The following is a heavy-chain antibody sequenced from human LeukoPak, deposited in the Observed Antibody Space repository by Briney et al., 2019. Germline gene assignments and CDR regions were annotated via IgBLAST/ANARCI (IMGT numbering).Heavy chain of an antibody. D-gene: IGHD5-12*01. Sequence: SETLSLTCTVSGGSISSYYWSWIRQPPGKGLEWIGYIYYSGSTNYNPSLKSRVTISVDTSGNQFSLKLSSVTAADTAVYYCARPRYSGYDWWSDAFDIWGQGTMVTVSS. CDR1: GGSISSYY. CDR3: ARPRYSGYDWWSDAFDI. J-gene: IGHJ3*02. V-gene: IGHV4-59*08. CDR2: IYYSGST.